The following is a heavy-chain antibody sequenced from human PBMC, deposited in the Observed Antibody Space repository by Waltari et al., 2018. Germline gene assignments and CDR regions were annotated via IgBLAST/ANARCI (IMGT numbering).Heavy chain of an antibody. D-gene: IGHD5-12*01. V-gene: IGHV4-34*01. CDR3: ARRFGLRRGDWFDP. J-gene: IGHJ5*02. CDR1: GGSFSGYF. CDR2: INHSGST. Sequence: QVQLQQWGAGLLKPSETLSLTCAVYGGSFSGYFWRWIRPPPGKGLEWIGEINHSGSTNYNPSLKSRVTISVDTSKNQFSLKLSSVTAADTAVYYCARRFGLRRGDWFDPWGQGTLVTVSS.